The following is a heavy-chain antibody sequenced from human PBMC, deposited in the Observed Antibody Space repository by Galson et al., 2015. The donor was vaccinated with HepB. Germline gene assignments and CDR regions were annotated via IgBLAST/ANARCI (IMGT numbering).Heavy chain of an antibody. V-gene: IGHV4-31*03. CDR2: IYYSGTT. CDR1: GDSINSDGYY. D-gene: IGHD5-18*01. CDR3: ARSYDYDDYYMDV. Sequence: LSLTCNVSGDSINSDGYYWSWIRQHPGKGLEWIGYIYYSGTTYYNPSLQSRVSISLDTSKTQFSLKLSSVTVADTAVYYCARSYDYDDYYMDVWGKGTTVTVSS. J-gene: IGHJ6*03.